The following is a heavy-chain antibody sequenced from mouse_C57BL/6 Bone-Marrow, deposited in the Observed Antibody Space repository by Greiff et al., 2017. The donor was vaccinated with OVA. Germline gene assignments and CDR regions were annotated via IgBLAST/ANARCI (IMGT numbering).Heavy chain of an antibody. CDR2: IYPRSGNT. J-gene: IGHJ2*01. CDR1: GYTFTSYG. D-gene: IGHD1-1*01. V-gene: IGHV1-81*01. Sequence: QVHVKQSGAELARPGASVKLSCKASGYTFTSYGISWVKQRTGQGLEWIGEIYPRSGNTYYNEKFKGKATLTADKSSSTAYMELRSLTSEDSAVYFCARRGHYGSSPCWGKGTTLTVSS. CDR3: ARRGHYGSSPC.